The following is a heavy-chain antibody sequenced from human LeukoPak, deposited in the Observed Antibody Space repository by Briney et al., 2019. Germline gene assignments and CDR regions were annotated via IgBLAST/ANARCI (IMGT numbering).Heavy chain of an antibody. CDR2: TSHDESNK. J-gene: IGHJ4*02. CDR3: AKGDAAGAYRTDF. D-gene: IGHD6-13*01. Sequence: GGSLRLSCVASGISLRSYSVHWVRQAPGKGLEWVALTSHDESNKKYADSVRGSCTISRDNSRDTVFLQLSNLRHEDTAVYYCAKGDAAGAYRTDFWGPGTRVTVSS. V-gene: IGHV3-30-3*01. CDR1: GISLRSYS.